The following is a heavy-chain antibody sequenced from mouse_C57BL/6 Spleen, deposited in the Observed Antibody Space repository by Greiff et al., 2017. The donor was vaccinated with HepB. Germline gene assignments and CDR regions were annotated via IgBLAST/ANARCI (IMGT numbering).Heavy chain of an antibody. Sequence: EVMLVESGGGLVKPGGSLKLSCAASGFTFSSYAMSWVRQTPEKRLEWVATISDGGSYTYYPDNVKGRFTISRDNAKNNLYLQMSHLKSEDTAMYYCARDYYGNYWAYWGQGTLVTVSA. CDR2: ISDGGSYT. CDR1: GFTFSSYA. D-gene: IGHD2-1*01. CDR3: ARDYYGNYWAY. V-gene: IGHV5-4*01. J-gene: IGHJ3*01.